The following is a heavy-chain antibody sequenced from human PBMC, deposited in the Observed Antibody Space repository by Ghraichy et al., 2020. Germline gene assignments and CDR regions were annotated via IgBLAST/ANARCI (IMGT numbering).Heavy chain of an antibody. Sequence: GESLNISCTASGFIFSSYAMAWVHQSPGKGLDWVSTISRNGDATHYADSVKGRFTISRDNANNTLYLQMNGLRAEDTAVFFCAKKPYCDATTCYAFDSWGQGTLVTVSS. CDR1: GFIFSSYA. CDR3: AKKPYCDATTCYAFDS. J-gene: IGHJ4*02. V-gene: IGHV3-23*01. D-gene: IGHD2-2*01. CDR2: ISRNGDAT.